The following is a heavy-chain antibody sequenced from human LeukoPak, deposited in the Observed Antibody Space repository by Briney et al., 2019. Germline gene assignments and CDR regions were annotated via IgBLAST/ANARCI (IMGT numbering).Heavy chain of an antibody. J-gene: IGHJ6*02. CDR3: SRGTIKLLRHNAMDV. Sequence: GGSLRLSCASSGFTFGDHAMSWVRQAPGKGLEWVGFIRSKAYGGTTEYAPSVKDRFTISRDDFKSIAYLQMNSLKSEGTGVYYCSRGTIKLLRHNAMDVWGQGTTVIVSS. D-gene: IGHD3-10*01. CDR2: IRSKAYGGTT. V-gene: IGHV3-49*04. CDR1: GFTFGDHA.